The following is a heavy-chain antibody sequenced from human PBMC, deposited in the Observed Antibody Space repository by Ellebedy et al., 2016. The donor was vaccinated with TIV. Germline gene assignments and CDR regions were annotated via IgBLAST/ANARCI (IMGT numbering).Heavy chain of an antibody. Sequence: MPSETLSLTCTVSGGSISSGDYYWSWIRQPPGKGLEWIGYIYYSGSTYYNPSLKSRVTISVDTSKNQFSLKLSSVTAADTAVYYCAREVATIGGDAFDIWGQGTMVTVSS. CDR1: GGSISSGDYY. D-gene: IGHD5-12*01. V-gene: IGHV4-30-4*01. CDR2: IYYSGST. CDR3: AREVATIGGDAFDI. J-gene: IGHJ3*02.